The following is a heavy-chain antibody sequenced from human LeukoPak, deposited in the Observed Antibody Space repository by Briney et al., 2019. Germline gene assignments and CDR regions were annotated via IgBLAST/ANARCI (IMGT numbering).Heavy chain of an antibody. V-gene: IGHV3-74*01. Sequence: GGSLRLSCAASGFTFSSYWMHWVRQAPGKGLVWVSRINDDGSSTSYAASVKGRFTISRDNAKNTLSLQMNSLSAEDTAVYFCASGRARGYYYRGMDVWGQGTTVTVSS. CDR3: ASGRARGYYYRGMDV. J-gene: IGHJ6*02. CDR2: INDDGSST. D-gene: IGHD3-10*01. CDR1: GFTFSSYW.